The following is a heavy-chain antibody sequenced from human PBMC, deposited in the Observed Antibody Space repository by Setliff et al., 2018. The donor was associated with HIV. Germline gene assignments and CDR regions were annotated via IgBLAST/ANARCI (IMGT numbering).Heavy chain of an antibody. V-gene: IGHV7-4-1*02. CDR1: GYTFTTYS. Sequence: GASVKVSCKASGYTFTTYSINWVRQAPGQGLEWMGWINTNTGNPTYAQGFTGRFVFSLDTSVSTAYLQISSLKAEDTAVYYCARGLGVRHGPHCYMDVWGKGTTVTVSS. CDR2: INTNTGNP. CDR3: ARGLGVRHGPHCYMDV. J-gene: IGHJ6*03. D-gene: IGHD3-16*01.